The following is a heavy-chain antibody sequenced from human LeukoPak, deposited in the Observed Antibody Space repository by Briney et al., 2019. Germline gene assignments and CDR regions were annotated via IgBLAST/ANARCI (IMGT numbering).Heavy chain of an antibody. CDR3: ARDPYGDGEDNWFDP. CDR2: ISAYNGNT. D-gene: IGHD4-17*01. V-gene: IGHV1-18*01. Sequence: ASVKVSCKASGYTFTSYGISWVRQAPGQGLEWMRWISAYNGNTNYAQKLQGRVTMTTDTSTSTAYMELRSLRSDDTAVYYCARDPYGDGEDNWFDPWGQGTLVTVSS. J-gene: IGHJ5*02. CDR1: GYTFTSYG.